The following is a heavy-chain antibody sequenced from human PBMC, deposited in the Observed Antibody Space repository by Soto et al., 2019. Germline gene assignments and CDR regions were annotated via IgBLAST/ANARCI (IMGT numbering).Heavy chain of an antibody. V-gene: IGHV4-30-4*01. J-gene: IGHJ4*02. CDR3: AREHWEGYGDYY. Sequence: TSETLSLTCSVSGGSISSGYYYWSWIRQPPGKGLEWIGYIHHSGSTYYSPSLKSRVTISVDTSKNQFSLKLSSVTAADTAVYYCAREHWEGYGDYYWGQGTLVTVSS. CDR2: IHHSGST. D-gene: IGHD4-17*01. CDR1: GGSISSGYYY.